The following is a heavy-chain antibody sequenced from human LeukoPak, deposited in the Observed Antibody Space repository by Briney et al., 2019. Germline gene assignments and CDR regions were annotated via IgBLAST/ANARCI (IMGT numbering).Heavy chain of an antibody. CDR2: LYSNGDT. D-gene: IGHD2-21*01. J-gene: IGHJ3*02. V-gene: IGHV3-23*05. CDR3: ARYIPSCGGNCNDGFDI. CDR1: GFTFSSYA. Sequence: GGSLRLSCAASGFTFSSYAMSWVRQAPGKGLEWVSALYSNGDTYYADSVKGRFTISRDNSKNTLYLQLNTLRAEDTAVYYCARYIPSCGGNCNDGFDIWGQGTMVSVSS.